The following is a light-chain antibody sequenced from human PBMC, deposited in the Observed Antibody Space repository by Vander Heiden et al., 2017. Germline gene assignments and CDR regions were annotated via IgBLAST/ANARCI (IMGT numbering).Light chain of an antibody. J-gene: IGLJ2*01. CDR1: ALPRKH. V-gene: IGLV3-25*03. CDR3: QSADSSGTYVV. Sequence: SYELTQPPSVSVSPGQTARITCSGDALPRKHAFWYQQKPGQAPLLVIYKDSERPSAVTLISSGVQAEDEADYYCQSADSSGTYVVFGGGTKLAVL. CDR2: KDS.